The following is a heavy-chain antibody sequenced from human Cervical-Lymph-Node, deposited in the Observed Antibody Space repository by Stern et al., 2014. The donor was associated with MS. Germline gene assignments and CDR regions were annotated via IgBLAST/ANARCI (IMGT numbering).Heavy chain of an antibody. D-gene: IGHD6-13*01. CDR3: ALSSETSDRWYSLGYDL. CDR1: GGTFSKFP. V-gene: IGHV1-69*01. Sequence: VQLVESGAEVTKPGSSVKVSCKASGGTFSKFPSSWVRQAPGQGLEWMGGIFPLLGTPTYAQEFRGRVTITADVSTSTVYMELSSLRSDDTAVYYCALSSETSDRWYSLGYDLWGQGTLVTVSS. J-gene: IGHJ5*02. CDR2: IFPLLGTP.